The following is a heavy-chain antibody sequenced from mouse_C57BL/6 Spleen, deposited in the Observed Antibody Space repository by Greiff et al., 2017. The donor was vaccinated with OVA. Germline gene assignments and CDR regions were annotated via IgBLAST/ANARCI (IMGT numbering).Heavy chain of an antibody. J-gene: IGHJ1*03. V-gene: IGHV1-78*01. Sequence: LQESDAELVKPGASVKISCKVSGYTFTDHTIHWMKQRPEQGLEWIGYIYPRDGSTKYNEKFKGKATLTADKSSSTAYMQLNSLTSEDSAVYFCARCYYDYDWYFDVWGTGTTVTVSS. D-gene: IGHD2-4*01. CDR1: GYTFTDHT. CDR3: ARCYYDYDWYFDV. CDR2: IYPRDGST.